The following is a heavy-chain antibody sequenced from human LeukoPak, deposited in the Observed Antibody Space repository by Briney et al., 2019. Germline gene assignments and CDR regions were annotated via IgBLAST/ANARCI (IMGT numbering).Heavy chain of an antibody. V-gene: IGHV4-30-2*01. D-gene: IGHD5-18*01. J-gene: IGHJ4*02. CDR2: IYHSGST. Sequence: PSQTLSLTCAVSGGSISSGGYSWSWIRQPPGKGLEWIGYIYHSGSTYYNPSLKSRVTISVDRSKSQFSLKLSSVTAANTAVYYCARGESGYSFDYWGQGTLVTVSS. CDR3: ARGESGYSFDY. CDR1: GGSISSGGYS.